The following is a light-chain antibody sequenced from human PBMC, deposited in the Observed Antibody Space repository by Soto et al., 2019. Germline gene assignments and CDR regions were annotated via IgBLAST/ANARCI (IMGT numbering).Light chain of an antibody. CDR1: QSVSSN. V-gene: IGKV3-15*01. J-gene: IGKJ1*01. Sequence: EIVMTQYPANLSVSQGERATLSCRASQSVSSNLAWYQQKPGQAPRLLIYGASTRATGIPARFSGSGSGTEFTLTISSLQSEDFALYYCQQYGSSPPTFGQGTKVDIK. CDR3: QQYGSSPPT. CDR2: GAS.